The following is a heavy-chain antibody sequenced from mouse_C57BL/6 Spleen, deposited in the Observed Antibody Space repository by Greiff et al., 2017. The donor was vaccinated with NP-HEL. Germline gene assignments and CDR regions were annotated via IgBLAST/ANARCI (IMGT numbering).Heavy chain of an antibody. CDR3: AKEDYGSSFAY. V-gene: IGHV2-5*01. J-gene: IGHJ3*01. D-gene: IGHD1-1*01. Sequence: QVQLKESGPGLVQPSQSLSVTCTVSGFSLTSYGVHWVRQSPGKGLEWLGVIWRGGSTDYNAACMSRLSITKDNSKSQVFFKMNSLQADDTAIYYGAKEDYGSSFAYWGQGTLVTVSA. CDR2: IWRGGST. CDR1: GFSLTSYG.